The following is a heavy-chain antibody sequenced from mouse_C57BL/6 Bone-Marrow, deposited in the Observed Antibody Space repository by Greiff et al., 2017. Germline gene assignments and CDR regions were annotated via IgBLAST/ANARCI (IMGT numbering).Heavy chain of an antibody. CDR3: TTRLPFDD. V-gene: IGHV14-4*01. J-gene: IGHJ2*01. Sequence: EVQLQQSGAELVRPGASVKLSCTASGFNIKDDYMHWVKQRPEQGLEWIGWIDPENGVTASDSKFKGKATITAEPSSNTAYLPLSSLTSEDTAFYYCTTRLPFDDWGQGTTLTVSS. CDR1: GFNIKDDY. D-gene: IGHD2-4*01. CDR2: IDPENGVT.